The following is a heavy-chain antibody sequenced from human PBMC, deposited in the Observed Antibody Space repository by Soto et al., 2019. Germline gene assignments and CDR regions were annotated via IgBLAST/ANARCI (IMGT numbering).Heavy chain of an antibody. CDR1: GFTFSHYW. J-gene: IGHJ4*02. CDR2: IKQDGSEK. Sequence: ESGGGLVQPGGSLRLSCAASGFTFSHYWMSWVRQAPGKGLEWVANIKQDGSEKYYVDSVKGRFTVSRDNAKNSLYLQMNSLRAEDTAVYYCARKRVSEGFDYWGQGTLVTVSS. D-gene: IGHD3-3*01. V-gene: IGHV3-7*03. CDR3: ARKRVSEGFDY.